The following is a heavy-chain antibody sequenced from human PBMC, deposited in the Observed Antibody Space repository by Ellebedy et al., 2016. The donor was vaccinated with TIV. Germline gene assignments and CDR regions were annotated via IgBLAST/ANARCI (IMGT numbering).Heavy chain of an antibody. CDR3: AAGWVQAAPLQP. J-gene: IGHJ5*02. D-gene: IGHD2-2*01. CDR1: GGSISSYY. CDR2: LYTSGST. V-gene: IGHV4-4*07. Sequence: MPSETLSLTCTVSGGSISSYYWSWIRQPAGKGLEWIGRLYTSGSTNYNPSLKSRVTMSVDTSKNQFSLKLSSVTAADTAVYSCAAGWVQAAPLQPWGQGTLVTVSS.